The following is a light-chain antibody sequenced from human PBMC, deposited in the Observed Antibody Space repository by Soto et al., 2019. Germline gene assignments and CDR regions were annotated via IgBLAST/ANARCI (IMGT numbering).Light chain of an antibody. CDR3: QQYNSYLFT. V-gene: IGKV1-5*01. CDR1: QSISSN. Sequence: DIQMTQSPSSLSASVGDRVTITCRASQSISSNLNWYQQKPGKAPNLLIYDASTLESGVPSRFSGSGSGTEFTLTISSLQPDDFATYYCQQYNSYLFTFGPGTKVDIK. CDR2: DAS. J-gene: IGKJ3*01.